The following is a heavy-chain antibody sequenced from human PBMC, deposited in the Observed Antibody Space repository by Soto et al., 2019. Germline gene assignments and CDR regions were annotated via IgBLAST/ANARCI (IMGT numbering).Heavy chain of an antibody. J-gene: IGHJ4*02. CDR1: GFSFSSYD. CDR2: ISYDGSNK. D-gene: IGHD2-21*02. V-gene: IGHV3-30*18. Sequence: QVQLVESGGGVVQPGGSLRVSCAASGFSFSSYDMHWVRQAPGKGLERVAGISYDGSNKHYADYVKGRFTISRDNSKNTLYLQMNSLRVEDTAVYHCAKDLWAERGSDSPLDYWGQGTLVTVSS. CDR3: AKDLWAERGSDSPLDY.